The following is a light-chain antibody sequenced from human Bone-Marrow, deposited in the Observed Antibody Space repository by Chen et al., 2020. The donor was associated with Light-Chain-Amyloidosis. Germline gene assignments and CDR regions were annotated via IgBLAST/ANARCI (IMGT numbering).Light chain of an antibody. CDR2: RDT. CDR1: DLPTKY. CDR3: ESADSSGTYEVI. J-gene: IGLJ2*01. V-gene: IGLV3-25*03. Sequence: SYELTQPPSVSMSPGQTARITCSGDDLPTKYAYWYQQKPGQAPVLVIHRDTERPSGISERCSGSSSGTTATLTISGVQAEDEDDYHCESADSSGTYEVIFGGGTKLTVL.